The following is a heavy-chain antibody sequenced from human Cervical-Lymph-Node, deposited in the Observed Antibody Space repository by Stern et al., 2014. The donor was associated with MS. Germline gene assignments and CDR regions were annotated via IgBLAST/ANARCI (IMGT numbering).Heavy chain of an antibody. CDR1: GGSISSSNW. CDR3: ARDPSDYYDSSGWGGWFDP. CDR2: IYHSGST. Sequence: QVQLQESGPGLVKPSGTLSLTCAVSGGSISSSNWWSWVRQPPGKGLEWIGEIYHSGSTNYKPSLKSRVTISVDKYKNQFSLKLSSVTAADTAVYYCARDPSDYYDSSGWGGWFDPWGQGTLVTVSS. D-gene: IGHD3-22*01. J-gene: IGHJ5*02. V-gene: IGHV4-4*02.